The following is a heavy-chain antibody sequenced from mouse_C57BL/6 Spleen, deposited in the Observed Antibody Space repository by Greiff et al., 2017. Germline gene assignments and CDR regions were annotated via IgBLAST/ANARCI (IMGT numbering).Heavy chain of an antibody. CDR2: IDPSDSYA. V-gene: IGHV1-69*01. CDR3: AREYGSYAMDY. Sequence: QVQLQQPGAELVMPGASVKLSCKASGYTFTSYWMHWVKQRPGQGLEWIGEIDPSDSYANYNQKFKGKATLTVDKSSSTAYLQLSSLTSEASAVYYCAREYGSYAMDYWGQGTSVTVSS. CDR1: GYTFTSYW. J-gene: IGHJ4*01. D-gene: IGHD1-1*01.